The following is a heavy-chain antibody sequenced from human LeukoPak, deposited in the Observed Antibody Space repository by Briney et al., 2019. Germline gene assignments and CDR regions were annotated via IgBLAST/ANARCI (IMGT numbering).Heavy chain of an antibody. Sequence: GGSLRLSCAASGFTFSSYAMHWVRQAPGKGLEWVAVISYDGSNKYYADSMKGRFTISRDNSKNTLYLQMNSLRAEDTAVYYCARGPDYYGDYYFDYWGQGTLVTVSS. V-gene: IGHV3-30-3*01. J-gene: IGHJ4*02. CDR2: ISYDGSNK. CDR1: GFTFSSYA. D-gene: IGHD4-17*01. CDR3: ARGPDYYGDYYFDY.